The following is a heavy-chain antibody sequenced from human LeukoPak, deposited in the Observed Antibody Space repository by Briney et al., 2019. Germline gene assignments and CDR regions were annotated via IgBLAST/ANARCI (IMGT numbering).Heavy chain of an antibody. CDR1: GYTLTELS. CDR2: FDPEDGET. J-gene: IGHJ6*02. D-gene: IGHD6-6*01. Sequence: ASVTVSCKVSGYTLTELSMHWLRQAPGKGLEWMGGFDPEDGETIYAQKFQGRVTMTEDTSTDTAYMELSSLRSEDTAVYYCATDWRKVARPMRAYYYYGMDVWGQGTTVTVSS. CDR3: ATDWRKVARPMRAYYYYGMDV. V-gene: IGHV1-24*01.